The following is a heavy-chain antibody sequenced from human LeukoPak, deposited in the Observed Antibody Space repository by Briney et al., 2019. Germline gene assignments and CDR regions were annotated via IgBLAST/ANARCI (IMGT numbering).Heavy chain of an antibody. V-gene: IGHV4-59*01. CDR3: ARGTHSSSPIPLDY. Sequence: SETLSLTCTVSGGSISTYYWSWIRQTPGKGLEWIGYIHYSGSTNYNPSLNSRVTISVDTSKNQFSLRVNSVTAADTAVYYCARGTHSSSPIPLDYWGQGTLVTVSS. CDR2: IHYSGST. CDR1: GGSISTYY. D-gene: IGHD6-6*01. J-gene: IGHJ4*02.